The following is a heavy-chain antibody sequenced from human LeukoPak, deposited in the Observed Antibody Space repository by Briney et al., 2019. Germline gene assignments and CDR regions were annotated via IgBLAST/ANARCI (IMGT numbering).Heavy chain of an antibody. V-gene: IGHV1-18*01. CDR3: ARSYVSPVTGSRIVVVPAAH. J-gene: IGHJ4*02. CDR2: ISPYNGNT. D-gene: IGHD2-2*01. CDR1: GYTFTTYG. Sequence: GASVKVSCKASGYTFTTYGISWVRQAPGQGLEWMGWISPYNGNTNYAQKLQGRVTMTTDTSTSTAYMELRSLRSDDTAVYYCARSYVSPVTGSRIVVVPAAHWGQGTLVTVSS.